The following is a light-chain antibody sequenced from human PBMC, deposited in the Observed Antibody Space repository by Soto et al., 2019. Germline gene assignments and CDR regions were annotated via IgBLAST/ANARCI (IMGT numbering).Light chain of an antibody. Sequence: DIQMTQSPSSLSASAGYRVTITCRASQNIGVYLNWYQKKPGKAPKLLIHAASSLHSGVPSTFSGSGSGTDFALTISSLQPEDFATYYCQQSYSTLSTFGQGTKVDI. J-gene: IGKJ1*01. CDR2: AAS. V-gene: IGKV1-39*01. CDR1: QNIGVY. CDR3: QQSYSTLST.